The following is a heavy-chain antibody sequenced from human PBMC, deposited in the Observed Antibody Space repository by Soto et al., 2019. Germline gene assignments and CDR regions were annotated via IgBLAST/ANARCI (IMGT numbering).Heavy chain of an antibody. D-gene: IGHD3-22*01. CDR2: IWYDGSNK. J-gene: IGHJ4*02. V-gene: IGHV3-33*01. CDR1: GFTFSSYG. Sequence: GGSLRLSCAASGFTFSSYGMHWVRQAPGKGLEWVAVIWYDGSNKYYADSVKGRFTISRDNSKNTLYLQMNSLRAEDTAVYYCAGSGYYLYYFDYWGQGTLVTVSS. CDR3: AGSGYYLYYFDY.